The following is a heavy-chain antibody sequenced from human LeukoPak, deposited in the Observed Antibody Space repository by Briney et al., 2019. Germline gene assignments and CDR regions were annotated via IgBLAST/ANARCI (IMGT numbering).Heavy chain of an antibody. CDR3: ARFLRPKNWFDP. CDR1: GFTFTSYA. Sequence: PGGSLRLSCAASGFTFTSYAMSWIRQAPGKGLEWVSYISSSGSTIYYADSVKGRFTISRDNAKNSLYLQMNSLRAEDTAVYYCARFLRPKNWFDPWGQGTLVTVSS. CDR2: ISSSGSTI. J-gene: IGHJ5*02. V-gene: IGHV3-11*01. D-gene: IGHD3-3*01.